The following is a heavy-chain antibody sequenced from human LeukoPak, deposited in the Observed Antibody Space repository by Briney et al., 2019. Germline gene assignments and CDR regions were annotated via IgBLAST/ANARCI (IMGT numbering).Heavy chain of an antibody. V-gene: IGHV3-23*01. Sequence: PGGSPRLSCAASGFTFSSYAMSWVRQAPGKGLEWVSAISGSGGSTYYADSVKGRFTISRDNSKNTLYLQMNSLRAEDTAVYYCAKNGGFNFEYYFDYWGQGTLVTVSS. CDR3: AKNGGFNFEYYFDY. J-gene: IGHJ4*02. D-gene: IGHD1-20*01. CDR2: ISGSGGST. CDR1: GFTFSSYA.